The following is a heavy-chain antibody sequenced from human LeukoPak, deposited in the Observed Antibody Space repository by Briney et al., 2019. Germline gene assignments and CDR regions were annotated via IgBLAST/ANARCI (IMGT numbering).Heavy chain of an antibody. V-gene: IGHV3-30*04. D-gene: IGHD3-9*01. CDR1: GFTFSSYA. J-gene: IGHJ4*02. CDR2: ISYDGSNK. Sequence: QPGRSLRLSCAASGFTFSSYAMHWVRQAPGKGLEWVAVISYDGSNKYYADSVKGRFTISRDNSKNTLYLQMNSLRAEDTAVYYCASPLNYDILTGPPDYWGQGTLVTVSS. CDR3: ASPLNYDILTGPPDY.